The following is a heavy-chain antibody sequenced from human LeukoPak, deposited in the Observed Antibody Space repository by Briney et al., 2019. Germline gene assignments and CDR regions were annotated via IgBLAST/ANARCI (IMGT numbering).Heavy chain of an antibody. CDR3: ARGDYRYGYVIDY. CDR1: GYIFTTYW. Sequence: GESLKISCKGSGYIFTTYWIAWVRQMPGKGLEWVGIIYPGDSETRYGPPFQGQVTISADKSTRTAYLHWSSLKASDAAMYYCARGDYRYGYVIDYWGQGTLVTVSS. CDR2: IYPGDSET. V-gene: IGHV5-51*01. D-gene: IGHD5-18*01. J-gene: IGHJ4*02.